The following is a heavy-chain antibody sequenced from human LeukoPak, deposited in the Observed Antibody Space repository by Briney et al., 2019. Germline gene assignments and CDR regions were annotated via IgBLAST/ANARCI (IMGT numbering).Heavy chain of an antibody. D-gene: IGHD3-10*01. J-gene: IGHJ6*02. Sequence: PGGSLRLSCAASGFTFSWYSMNWVRQAPGKGLEWVSSISSSSSYIYYADSVKGRFTISRDNAKNSLYLQMNSLRAEDTAVYYCARDRSYYGSGSYGYYGMDVWGQGTTVTVSS. CDR1: GFTFSWYS. CDR3: ARDRSYYGSGSYGYYGMDV. V-gene: IGHV3-21*01. CDR2: ISSSSSYI.